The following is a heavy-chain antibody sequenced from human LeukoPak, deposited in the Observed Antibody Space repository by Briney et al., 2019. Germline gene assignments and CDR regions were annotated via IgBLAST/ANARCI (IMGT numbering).Heavy chain of an antibody. V-gene: IGHV1-69*05. D-gene: IGHD3-3*01. CDR1: GGTFSNYA. CDR3: ARATGRGYYSHYYYYMDV. CDR2: IIPIFGTA. Sequence: GAPVKVSCKASGGTFSNYAISWVRQAPGQGLEWMGGIIPIFGTANYALKFQGRVTITTDESTSTAYMELSSLRSDDPAVYYCARATGRGYYSHYYYYMDVWGKGTTVTVSS. J-gene: IGHJ6*03.